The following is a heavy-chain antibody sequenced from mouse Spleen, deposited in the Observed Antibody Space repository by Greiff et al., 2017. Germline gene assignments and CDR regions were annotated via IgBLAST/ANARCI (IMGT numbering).Heavy chain of an antibody. CDR2: IYPRSGNT. J-gene: IGHJ2*01. V-gene: IGHV1-81*01. CDR3: ARKAIYYDYDEVDY. CDR1: GYTFTSYG. Sequence: QVQLQQSGAELARPGASVKLSCKASGYTFTSYGISWVKQRTGQGLEWIGEIYPRSGNTYYNEKFKGKATLTADKSSSTAYMELRSLTSEDSAVYFCARKAIYYDYDEVDYWGQGTTLTVSS. D-gene: IGHD2-4*01.